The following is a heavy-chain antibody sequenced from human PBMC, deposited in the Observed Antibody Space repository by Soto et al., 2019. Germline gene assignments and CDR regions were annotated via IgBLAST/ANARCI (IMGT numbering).Heavy chain of an antibody. CDR2: IYSGGYT. V-gene: IGHV3-53*01. Sequence: EVQLVESGGGLIQPGGSLRLSCAVSGFTVSNNYMSWVRQAPGKGLEGVSVIYSGGYTAYGDSVKGRFTISRDNSKNTLILQKNGLGDAGRAVYYRATQRGGGGYWGQGTLVTVSS. CDR1: GFTVSNNY. CDR3: ATQRGGGGY. J-gene: IGHJ4*02. D-gene: IGHD6-25*01.